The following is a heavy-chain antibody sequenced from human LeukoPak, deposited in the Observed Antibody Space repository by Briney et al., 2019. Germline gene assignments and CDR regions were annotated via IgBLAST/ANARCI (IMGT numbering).Heavy chain of an antibody. D-gene: IGHD1-26*01. Sequence: SETLSLTCTVSNVSISSGSHYWNWIRQPAGKGLEWIGRIYAGGRSNYNPSLRSRVTISVDTSKNQFSLRLSSVTATDTGVYYCARGGSYSSFDYXXXXXLVTVSS. V-gene: IGHV4-61*02. CDR3: ARGGSYSSFDY. CDR1: NVSISSGSHY. J-gene: IGHJ4*01. CDR2: IYAGGRS.